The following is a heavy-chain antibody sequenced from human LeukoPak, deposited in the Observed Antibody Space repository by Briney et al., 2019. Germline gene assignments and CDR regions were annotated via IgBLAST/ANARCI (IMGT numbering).Heavy chain of an antibody. Sequence: SETLSLTCTVSGGSISSGDYYWSWIRQPPGKGLEWIGYIYYSGSTYYNPSLKSRVTISVDTSKNQFSLKLSSGTAADPAVYYCATQGPAARPGDWYFDLWGRGTLVTVSS. CDR1: GGSISSGDYY. V-gene: IGHV4-30-4*01. J-gene: IGHJ2*01. CDR3: ATQGPAARPGDWYFDL. D-gene: IGHD6-6*01. CDR2: IYYSGST.